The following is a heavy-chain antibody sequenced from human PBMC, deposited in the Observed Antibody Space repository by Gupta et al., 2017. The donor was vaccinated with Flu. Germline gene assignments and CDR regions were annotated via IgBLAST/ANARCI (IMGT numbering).Heavy chain of an antibody. CDR3: AKEGGMDV. Sequence: QVQLVESGGGVVQPGRSLRLSCAASGFTFSSYGMHWVRQAPGKGLEWVAVISYDGSNKYYADSVKGRFTISRDNSKNTLYLQMNSLRAEDTAVYYCAKEGGMDVWGQGTTVTVSS. CDR1: GFTFSSYG. V-gene: IGHV3-30*18. J-gene: IGHJ6*02. CDR2: ISYDGSNK.